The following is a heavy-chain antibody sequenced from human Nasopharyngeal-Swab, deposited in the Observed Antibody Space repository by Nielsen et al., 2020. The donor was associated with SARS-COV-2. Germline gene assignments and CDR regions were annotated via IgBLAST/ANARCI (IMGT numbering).Heavy chain of an antibody. V-gene: IGHV3-23*03. J-gene: IGHJ6*02. CDR3: AKDHSPYGSGSYPYYYYGMDV. D-gene: IGHD3-10*01. Sequence: GESLKISCPASGFTFSSYAMSWVRQAPGKGLEWVSVMYSGGSSTYYADSVKGRFTISRDNSKNTLYLQMNSLRAEDTAVYYCAKDHSPYGSGSYPYYYYGMDVWGQGTTVTVSS. CDR1: GFTFSSYA. CDR2: MYSGGSST.